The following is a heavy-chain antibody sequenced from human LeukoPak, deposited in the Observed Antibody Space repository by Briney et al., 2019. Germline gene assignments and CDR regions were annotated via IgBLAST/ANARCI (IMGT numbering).Heavy chain of an antibody. CDR2: IYYSGST. Sequence: SETLSLTCTVSGGSISSYYWSWIRQPPGKGLEWIGYIYYSGSTNYNPSLKSRVTMSVDTSKNQFSLKLSSVTAADTAVYYCARHVGQQWLVRYYYGMDVWGQGTTVTVSS. CDR3: ARHVGQQWLVRYYYGMDV. CDR1: GGSISSYY. V-gene: IGHV4-59*08. J-gene: IGHJ6*02. D-gene: IGHD6-19*01.